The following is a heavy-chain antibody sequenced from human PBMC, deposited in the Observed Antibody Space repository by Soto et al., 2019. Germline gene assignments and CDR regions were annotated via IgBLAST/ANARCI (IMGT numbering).Heavy chain of an antibody. CDR3: ASEVSSTDGMDV. CDR2: IYYTGNT. J-gene: IGHJ6*02. V-gene: IGHV4-39*02. Sequence: QLQLQESGPGLVKPSETLSLTCSASGGSVGSSSYYWGWIRQPPGKGLEWLGSIYYTGNTFQNPSLKSRVSISIDTSKNQFSLKVRSVTVADTAVYYCASEVSSTDGMDVWGQGTTVIVSS. D-gene: IGHD2-2*01. CDR1: GGSVGSSSYY.